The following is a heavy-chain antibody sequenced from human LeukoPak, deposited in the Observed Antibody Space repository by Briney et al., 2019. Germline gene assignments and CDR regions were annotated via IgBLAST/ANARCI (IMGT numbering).Heavy chain of an antibody. J-gene: IGHJ4*02. D-gene: IGHD6-19*01. V-gene: IGHV1-18*01. Sequence: GASVKVSCKASGYTFSSYGFSWVRQAPGQGLEWMGWINTSNGNTNYAQQLKGRVTMTTDTSTSTAYMELRSLRSDDTAVYYCAREDSSGWLDYWGQGTLVTVSS. CDR3: AREDSSGWLDY. CDR2: INTSNGNT. CDR1: GYTFSSYG.